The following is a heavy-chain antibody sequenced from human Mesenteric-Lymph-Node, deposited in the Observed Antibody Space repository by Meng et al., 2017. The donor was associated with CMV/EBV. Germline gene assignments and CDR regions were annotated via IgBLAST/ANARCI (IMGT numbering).Heavy chain of an antibody. V-gene: IGHV3-53*01. CDR1: GFTFTNYA. CDR3: ARDLRDTMDV. CDR2: IYSGGTT. Sequence: LSLTCAASGFTFTNYAMSWVRQAPGKGLEWVSVIYSGGTTFYADSVKGRFTMSRDDSKNTLYLQMNSLRAEDTAVYYCARDLRDTMDVWGQGTTVTVSS. J-gene: IGHJ6*02. D-gene: IGHD3-16*01.